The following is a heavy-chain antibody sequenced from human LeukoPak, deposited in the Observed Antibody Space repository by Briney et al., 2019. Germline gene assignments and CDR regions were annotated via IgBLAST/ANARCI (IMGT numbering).Heavy chain of an antibody. CDR1: GGSISSGSYY. J-gene: IGHJ5*02. D-gene: IGHD6-13*01. V-gene: IGHV4-61*02. Sequence: SETLSLTCTVSGGSISSGSYYWNWIRQPAGKGLEWIGRIYTSGSTNYNPSLRSRVTISVDTSKNQFSLKRSSVTAADTAVYYCARGFYSDRRVDPWGQGTLVTVSS. CDR3: ARGFYSDRRVDP. CDR2: IYTSGST.